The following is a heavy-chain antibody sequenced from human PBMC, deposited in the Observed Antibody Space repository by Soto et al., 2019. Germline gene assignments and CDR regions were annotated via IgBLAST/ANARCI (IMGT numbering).Heavy chain of an antibody. D-gene: IGHD6-13*01. J-gene: IGHJ3*02. CDR3: ARPEVGQQLGSWAFDI. V-gene: IGHV5-51*01. CDR2: IYPGDSDT. CDR1: GYIFTSYW. Sequence: VESLKISCKGSGYIFTSYWICWVLQMPVKGLEWMGIIYPGDSDTRYSPSFQGQVTISADKSISTAYLQWSSLKASDTAMYYCARPEVGQQLGSWAFDIWGQGTMVTVSS.